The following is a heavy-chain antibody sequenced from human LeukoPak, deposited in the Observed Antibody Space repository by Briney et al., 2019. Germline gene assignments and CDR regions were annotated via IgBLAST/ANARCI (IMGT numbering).Heavy chain of an antibody. CDR1: GYTFTSYG. V-gene: IGHV1-18*01. Sequence: GASVKVSCKASGYTFTSYGISWVRQAPGQGLEWMGWISAYNGNTNYAQKLQGRVTMTTDTSTSTAYMELRSLRSDDTVVYYCARIKGGITMIVVPYAFDIWGQGTMVTVSS. CDR2: ISAYNGNT. CDR3: ARIKGGITMIVVPYAFDI. J-gene: IGHJ3*02. D-gene: IGHD3-22*01.